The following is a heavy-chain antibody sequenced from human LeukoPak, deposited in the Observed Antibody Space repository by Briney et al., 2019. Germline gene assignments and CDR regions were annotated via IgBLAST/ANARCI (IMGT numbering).Heavy chain of an antibody. Sequence: ASAKDSSKEPGYTLIGDNMHAGRQAPRQRLERMGWINPNSGGTDSAQKFQGRVTMSRDTSISTAYMELSRLRADDTPAYYCAIMQVVVAAIGDLDYWGQRALFTVSS. CDR2: INPNSGGT. D-gene: IGHD2-15*01. V-gene: IGHV1-2*02. CDR3: AIMQVVVAAIGDLDY. CDR1: GYTLIGDN. J-gene: IGHJ4*02.